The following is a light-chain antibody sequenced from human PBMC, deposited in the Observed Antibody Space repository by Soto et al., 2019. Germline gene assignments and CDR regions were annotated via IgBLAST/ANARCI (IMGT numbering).Light chain of an antibody. CDR2: EVT. CDR3: SLFTSSRTYV. V-gene: IGLV2-18*01. CDR1: SSDVGTYDR. J-gene: IGLJ1*01. Sequence: QSVLTQPPSASGSPGQSVTISCTGTSSDVGTYDRVSWYQQPPGTAPKLIIYEVTYRPSGVPDRFSGSQSGYTASLTISGLQAEDEADYYCSLFTSSRTYVFGTGTKVTVL.